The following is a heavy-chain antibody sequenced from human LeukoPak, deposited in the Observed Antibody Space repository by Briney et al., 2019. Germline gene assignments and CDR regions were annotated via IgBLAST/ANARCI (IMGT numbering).Heavy chain of an antibody. J-gene: IGHJ3*02. Sequence: GGSLRLSCAASGFTFSSYAMHWVRQAPGKGLEWVAVISYDGSNKYYADSVKGRFTISRDNSKNTLYLQMSSLRAEDTAVYYCAKLEDIVVVPAAIRGGDAFDIWGQGTMVTVSS. CDR3: AKLEDIVVVPAAIRGGDAFDI. D-gene: IGHD2-2*01. CDR1: GFTFSSYA. CDR2: ISYDGSNK. V-gene: IGHV3-30-3*02.